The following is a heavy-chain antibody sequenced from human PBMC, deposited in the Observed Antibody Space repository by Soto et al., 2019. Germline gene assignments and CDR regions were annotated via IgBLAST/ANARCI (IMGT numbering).Heavy chain of an antibody. J-gene: IGHJ6*02. CDR1: GASISSYY. CDR3: ARGSGSYYYYGMDV. CDR2: IYYSGST. V-gene: IGHV4-59*01. D-gene: IGHD3-10*01. Sequence: PPDTPCLTCTASGASISSYYWSWIRQPPGKGLEWIGYIYYSGSTNYNPSLKSRVTISVDTSKNQFSLKLSSVTAADTAVYYCARGSGSYYYYGMDVWGQGTTVTVSS.